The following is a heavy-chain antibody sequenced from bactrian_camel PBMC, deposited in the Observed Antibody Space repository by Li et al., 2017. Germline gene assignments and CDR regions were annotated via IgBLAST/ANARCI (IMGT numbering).Heavy chain of an antibody. CDR2: IHRGGTIT. Sequence: VQLVESGGGLVQAGGSLRLSCAASQYTYSSNCVGWFRQAPGKGLEWISVIHRGGTITYYADSVKGQFTISQDNSKNTLYLQMNSLKSEDTARYYCAAPIIVKYYNEYAFGIEYIYWGQGTQVTVS. CDR3: AAPIIVKYYNEYAFGIEYIY. D-gene: IGHD4*01. J-gene: IGHJ4*01. V-gene: IGHV3S40*01. CDR1: QYTYSSNC.